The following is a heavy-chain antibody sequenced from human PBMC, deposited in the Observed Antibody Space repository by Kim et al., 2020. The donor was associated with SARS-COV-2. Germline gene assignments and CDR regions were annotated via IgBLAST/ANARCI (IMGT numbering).Heavy chain of an antibody. CDR3: ARGRGYDSSGYYYVYFQH. D-gene: IGHD3-22*01. Sequence: SETLSLTCAVYGGSFSGYYWSWIRQPPGKGLEWIGEINHSGSTNYNPSLKSRVTISVDTSKNQFSLKLSSVTAADTAVYYCARGRGYDSSGYYYVYFQH. J-gene: IGHJ1*01. CDR2: INHSGST. V-gene: IGHV4-34*01. CDR1: GGSFSGYY.